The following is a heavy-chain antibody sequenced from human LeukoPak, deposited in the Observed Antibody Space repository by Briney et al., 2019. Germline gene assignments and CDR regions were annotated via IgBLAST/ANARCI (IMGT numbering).Heavy chain of an antibody. V-gene: IGHV1-46*01. D-gene: IGHD3-9*01. J-gene: IGHJ6*02. Sequence: ASVKVSCKASGYTFTSYYMHWVRQAPGQGLEWMGIINPSGGSTSYAQEFQGRVTMTRDTSTSTVYMELSSLRSEDTAVYYCARSYYDILATEPDYYYGMDVWGQGTTVTVSS. CDR2: INPSGGST. CDR1: GYTFTSYY. CDR3: ARSYYDILATEPDYYYGMDV.